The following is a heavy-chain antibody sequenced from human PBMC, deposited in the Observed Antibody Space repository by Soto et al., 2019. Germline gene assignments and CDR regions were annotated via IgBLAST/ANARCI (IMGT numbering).Heavy chain of an antibody. CDR3: ARDRGFIAVAGTSWGYYYGMDV. V-gene: IGHV3-48*02. CDR1: GSTFSSYS. Sequence: GGSLRLSCAASGSTFSSYSMNWVRQAPGKGLEWVSYISSSSNTIYYADSVKGRFTISRDNAKNSLYLQMNSLRDEDTAVYYCARDRGFIAVAGTSWGYYYGMDVWGQGTTVTVSS. D-gene: IGHD6-19*01. CDR2: ISSSSNTI. J-gene: IGHJ6*02.